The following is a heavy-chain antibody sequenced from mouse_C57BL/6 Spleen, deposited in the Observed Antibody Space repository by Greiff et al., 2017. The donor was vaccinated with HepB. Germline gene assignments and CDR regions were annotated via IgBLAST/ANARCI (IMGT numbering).Heavy chain of an antibody. CDR2: INPNNGGT. D-gene: IGHD4-1*01. V-gene: IGHV1-22*01. J-gene: IGHJ4*01. Sequence: EVQLQQSGPELVKPGASVKMSCKASGYKFTDYNMHWVKQSHGKSLEWIGYINPNNGGTSYNQKFKGKATLTVNKSSSTAYMELRSLTSEDSAVYYGARGPAGTDAMDYWGQGTSVTVSS. CDR3: ARGPAGTDAMDY. CDR1: GYKFTDYN.